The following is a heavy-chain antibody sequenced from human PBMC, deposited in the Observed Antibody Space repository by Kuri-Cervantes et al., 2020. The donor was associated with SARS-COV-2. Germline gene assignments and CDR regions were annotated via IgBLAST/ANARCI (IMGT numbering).Heavy chain of an antibody. V-gene: IGHV3-23*03. D-gene: IGHD3-10*01. Sequence: GGSLRLSCAASGFTFSSYAMSWVRQAPGKGLEWVSVIYSGGSSTYYADSVKGRFTISRDNSKTTLFLQMNSLRAEDTAVYHCVKGSAASRPYYFDSWGQGTLVTVSS. J-gene: IGHJ4*02. CDR1: GFTFSSYA. CDR2: IYSGGSST. CDR3: VKGSAASRPYYFDS.